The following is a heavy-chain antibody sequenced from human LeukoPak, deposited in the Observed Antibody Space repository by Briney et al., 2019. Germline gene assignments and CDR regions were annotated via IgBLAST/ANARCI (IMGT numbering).Heavy chain of an antibody. CDR3: ARDELELLGYYYYGMDV. CDR1: GYTFTGYY. V-gene: IGHV1-2*06. Sequence: GASVKVSCKASGYTFTGYYMHWVRQAPGQGLEWMGRINPNSGGTNYAQKFQGRVTMTRDTSISTAYMELSRLRSDDTAVYYCARDELELLGYYYYGMDVWGQGTTVTVSS. D-gene: IGHD1-7*01. J-gene: IGHJ6*02. CDR2: INPNSGGT.